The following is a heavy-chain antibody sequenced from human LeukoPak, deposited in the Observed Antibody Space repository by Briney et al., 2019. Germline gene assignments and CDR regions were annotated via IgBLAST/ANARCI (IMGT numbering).Heavy chain of an antibody. V-gene: IGHV3-23*01. CDR3: AKSVYSSSFYYYYGMDV. D-gene: IGHD6-6*01. CDR2: ISGSGGST. Sequence: GGSLRLSCAASGFTFSSYAMSWVRQAPGKGLEWVSAISGSGGSTYYADSVKGRFTISRDNSKNTLYLQMNSLRAEDTAVYYCAKSVYSSSFYYYYGMDVWGQGPRSPSP. J-gene: IGHJ6*02. CDR1: GFTFSSYA.